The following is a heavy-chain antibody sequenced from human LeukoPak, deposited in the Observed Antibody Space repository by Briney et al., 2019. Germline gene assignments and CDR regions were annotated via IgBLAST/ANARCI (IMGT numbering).Heavy chain of an antibody. CDR2: IRSKAYGGTT. V-gene: IGHV3-49*04. CDR3: TRGHWSYYYGSGSQNWFDP. Sequence: GGSLRLSCTASGFTFGDYAMSWARQAPGKGLEWVGFIRSKAYGGTTEYAASVEGRFTISRDDSKSIACLQMNSLKTEDTAVYYCTRGHWSYYYGSGSQNWFDPWGQGTLVTVSS. CDR1: GFTFGDYA. J-gene: IGHJ5*02. D-gene: IGHD3-10*01.